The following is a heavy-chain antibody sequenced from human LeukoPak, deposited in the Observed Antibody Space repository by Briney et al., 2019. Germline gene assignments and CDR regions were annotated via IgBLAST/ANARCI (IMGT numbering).Heavy chain of an antibody. D-gene: IGHD6-19*01. J-gene: IGHJ4*02. V-gene: IGHV4-59*08. CDR2: IYYSGIT. Sequence: SETLSLTCTVSGGSIGRFYWSWLRQPPGKGLEWIGDIYYSGITNQRPSLKSRVTISVDKSKNQFSLKLNSVTAADTAVYYCVRHGSGGWYYFDSWGQGTLVTVSS. CDR3: VRHGSGGWYYFDS. CDR1: GGSIGRFY.